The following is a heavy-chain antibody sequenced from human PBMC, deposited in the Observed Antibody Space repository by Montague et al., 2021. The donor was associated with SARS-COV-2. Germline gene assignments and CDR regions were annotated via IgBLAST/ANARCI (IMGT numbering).Heavy chain of an antibody. Sequence: SETLSLTCSVSGDFITNHYWSWIRQPAGKGLEWIGRMHFTGKTNFSPFFSSRLTMSAGTSKNQFSLKLTSVTAADTAIYFCARDRFDFGAGRQGTIDFWGQGTLVPVSS. CDR2: MHFTGKT. D-gene: IGHD3-10*01. J-gene: IGHJ4*02. CDR3: ARDRFDFGAGRQGTIDF. V-gene: IGHV4-4*07. CDR1: GDFITNHY.